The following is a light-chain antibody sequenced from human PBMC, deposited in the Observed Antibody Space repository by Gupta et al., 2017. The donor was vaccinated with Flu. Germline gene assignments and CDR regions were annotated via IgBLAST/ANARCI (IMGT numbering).Light chain of an antibody. CDR2: GSS. J-gene: IGLJ3*02. Sequence: QSVLTQPPSVSAAPGQRVTISCTGSRSNIGAGYDVHWYQQLPGTAPKVLIYGSSNRPSGVPDRFFASKSGTSASLAITRLQAEDEADYYCQSYDTSLSGWVFGGGTKVTAL. CDR1: RSNIGAGYD. V-gene: IGLV1-40*01. CDR3: QSYDTSLSGWV.